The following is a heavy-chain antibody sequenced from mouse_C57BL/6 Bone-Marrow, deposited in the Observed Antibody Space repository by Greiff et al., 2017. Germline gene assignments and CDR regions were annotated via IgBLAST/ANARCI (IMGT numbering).Heavy chain of an antibody. D-gene: IGHD2-4*01. V-gene: IGHV1-69*01. CDR1: GYTFTSYW. J-gene: IGHJ1*03. Sequence: QVQLQQPGAELVMPGASVKLSCKASGYTFTSYWMHWVKQRPGQGLEWIGEIDPSDSYTNYNQKFKGKSTLTVDKSSSTAYMQLSSLTSEDSAVYYCARERGLRRGYFDVWGTGTTVTVSS. CDR3: ARERGLRRGYFDV. CDR2: IDPSDSYT.